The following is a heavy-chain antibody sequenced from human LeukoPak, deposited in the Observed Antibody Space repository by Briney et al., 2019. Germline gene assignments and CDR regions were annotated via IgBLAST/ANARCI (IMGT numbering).Heavy chain of an antibody. CDR1: GFTFSSYS. V-gene: IGHV3-21*06. J-gene: IGHJ4*02. CDR2: ISSSSSYI. Sequence: GGSLRLSCAASGFTFSSYSMNWVRQAPGKGLEWVSSISSSSSYIYYADSVKGRFTISRDNANNLLYLQMNSLRAEDTAVYYCARDSPGPRGYSYGYYFDYWGQGTLVTVSS. D-gene: IGHD5-18*01. CDR3: ARDSPGPRGYSYGYYFDY.